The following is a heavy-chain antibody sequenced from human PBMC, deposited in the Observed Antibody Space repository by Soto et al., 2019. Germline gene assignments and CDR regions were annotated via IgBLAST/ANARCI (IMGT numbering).Heavy chain of an antibody. D-gene: IGHD2-2*01. J-gene: IGHJ6*01. CDR3: ARGQPVNKRITSSGYGMDV. Sequence: QLVQSVAEVKKPGASVKVSCKASGGTFSSYAISWVRQAPGQGLEWMGGIIPIFGRANYAQKLQGRVTITADESMSTAYMERRSLRSEDTAVYYCARGQPVNKRITSSGYGMDVWGQGTTVTVSS. CDR2: IIPIFGRA. V-gene: IGHV1-69*13. CDR1: GGTFSSYA.